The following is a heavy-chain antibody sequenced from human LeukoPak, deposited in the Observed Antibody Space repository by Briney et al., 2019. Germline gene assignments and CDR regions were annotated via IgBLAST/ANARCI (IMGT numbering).Heavy chain of an antibody. V-gene: IGHV1-69*05. Sequence: ASVKVSCKASGGTFSSYAISWVRQAPGHGREWMGGIIPIFGTGNYAQKFQGRVTITTDESTSTDYMELSSLRSDDTAVYYCARGLGIAAAGPTTYWGQGTLVTVSS. CDR2: IIPIFGTG. CDR3: ARGLGIAAAGPTTY. J-gene: IGHJ4*02. D-gene: IGHD6-13*01. CDR1: GGTFSSYA.